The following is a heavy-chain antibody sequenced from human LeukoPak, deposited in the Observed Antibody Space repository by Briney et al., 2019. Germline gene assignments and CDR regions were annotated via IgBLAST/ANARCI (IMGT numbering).Heavy chain of an antibody. D-gene: IGHD3-9*01. CDR3: ARGLGDYNTDWFPVSGY. CDR1: GYTFTTYD. CDR2: MNPGSGDT. V-gene: IGHV1-8*01. Sequence: ASVKVSCKASGYTFTTYDMTWVRQATGQGLEWMGWMNPGSGDTAYAQKFQDRVTMTRDTSISTAYMELSSLESEDTAIYYCARGLGDYNTDWFPVSGYWGQGTLVTVSS. J-gene: IGHJ4*02.